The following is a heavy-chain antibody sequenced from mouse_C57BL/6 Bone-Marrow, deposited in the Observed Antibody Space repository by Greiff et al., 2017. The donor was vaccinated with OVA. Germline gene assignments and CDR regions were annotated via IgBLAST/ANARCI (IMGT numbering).Heavy chain of an antibody. CDR3: TREDYSNYAMDY. CDR2: ISSGGDYT. D-gene: IGHD2-5*01. J-gene: IGHJ4*01. CDR1: GFTFSSYA. Sequence: EVKLVESGEGLVKPGGSLKLSCAASGFTFSSYAMSWVRQTPEKRLECVAYISSGGDYTYYADTVKGRFTISRDNARNTLYLQMSSLKSEDTAMYYCTREDYSNYAMDYWGQGTSVTVSA. V-gene: IGHV5-9-1*02.